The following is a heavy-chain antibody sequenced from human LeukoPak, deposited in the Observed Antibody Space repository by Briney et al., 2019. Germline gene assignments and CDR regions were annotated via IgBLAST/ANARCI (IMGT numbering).Heavy chain of an antibody. CDR3: AREYSTPSEGDYFDY. V-gene: IGHV4-59*01. Sequence: SETLSLTCTVSGASITTYYWTWIRQPPGKGLEWIGYIYHSGSTNYNPSLKSRVTISLDTSRNQFSLRLSSVTAADTAVYFCAREYSTPSEGDYFDYWGQGSLVTVSS. CDR1: GASITTYY. D-gene: IGHD6-13*01. CDR2: IYHSGST. J-gene: IGHJ4*02.